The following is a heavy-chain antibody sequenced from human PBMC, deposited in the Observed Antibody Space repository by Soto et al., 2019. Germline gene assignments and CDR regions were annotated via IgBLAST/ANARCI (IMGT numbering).Heavy chain of an antibody. CDR3: ARPGIAAAGTIGEYFQH. D-gene: IGHD6-13*01. CDR1: GFTFSSYA. V-gene: IGHV3-30-3*01. J-gene: IGHJ1*01. Sequence: GGSLRLSCAASGFTFSSYAMHWVRQAPGKGLEWVAVISYDGSNKYYADSVKGRFTISRDNSKNTLYLQMNSLRAEDTAVYYCARPGIAAAGTIGEYFQHWGQGTLVTVSS. CDR2: ISYDGSNK.